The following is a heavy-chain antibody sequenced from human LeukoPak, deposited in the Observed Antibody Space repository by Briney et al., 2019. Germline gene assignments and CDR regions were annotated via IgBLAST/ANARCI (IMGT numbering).Heavy chain of an antibody. CDR1: GFTVSSNY. CDR3: ARDATYYYDSSGSSQNAFDI. CDR2: IYSGGST. Sequence: GGSLRLSCAASGFTVSSNYMSWVRQAPGKGLEWVSVIYSGGSTYYADSVKGRFTISRDNSKNTLYLQMNSLRAEDTAVYYCARDATYYYDSSGSSQNAFDIWGQGTMVTVSS. D-gene: IGHD3-22*01. V-gene: IGHV3-53*01. J-gene: IGHJ3*02.